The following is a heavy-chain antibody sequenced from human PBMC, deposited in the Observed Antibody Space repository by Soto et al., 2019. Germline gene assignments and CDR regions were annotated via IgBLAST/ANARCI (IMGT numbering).Heavy chain of an antibody. Sequence: PVQVSCKASAGTFSSYAISWVRHAPGQGLEWRGGFFPIFGTANNAQKLQGRVTITAAESTSPAYMELSSLRSEDTAVYYCARAATFYYYGMDVGGQGTTRTVSS. D-gene: IGHD1-26*01. J-gene: IGHJ6*02. V-gene: IGHV1-69*01. CDR1: AGTFSSYA. CDR2: FFPIFGTA. CDR3: ARAATFYYYGMDV.